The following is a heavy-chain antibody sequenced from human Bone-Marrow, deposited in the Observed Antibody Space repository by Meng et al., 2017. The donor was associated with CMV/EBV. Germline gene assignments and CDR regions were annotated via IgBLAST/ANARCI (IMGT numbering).Heavy chain of an antibody. CDR1: GFTFSSYA. V-gene: IGHV3-7*01. CDR3: ARDRDGDFDY. CDR2: IKQDGSEK. Sequence: GGPLRLSCAASGFTFSSYAMSWVRQAPGKGLEWVANIKQDGSEKYYVDSVKGRFTISRDNAKNSLYLQMNSLRAEDTAVYYCARDRDGDFDYWGQGTLVTVSS. D-gene: IGHD3-10*01. J-gene: IGHJ4*02.